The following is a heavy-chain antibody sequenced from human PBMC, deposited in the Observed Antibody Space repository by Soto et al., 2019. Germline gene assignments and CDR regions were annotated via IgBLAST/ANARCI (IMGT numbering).Heavy chain of an antibody. Sequence: PGESLKISCAASGFTFSDYYMSWIRQAPGKGLEWVSYISSSGSTIYYADSVKGRFTISRDNAKNSLYLQMNSLRAEDTAVYYCARVYCSGGSCYSVDYWGKGTLVTVSS. D-gene: IGHD2-15*01. V-gene: IGHV3-11*04. J-gene: IGHJ4*02. CDR2: ISSSGSTI. CDR3: ARVYCSGGSCYSVDY. CDR1: GFTFSDYY.